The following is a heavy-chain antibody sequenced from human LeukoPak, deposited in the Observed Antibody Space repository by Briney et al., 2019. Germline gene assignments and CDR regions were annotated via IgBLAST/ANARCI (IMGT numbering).Heavy chain of an antibody. CDR3: ANLGPPGRDHYLES. J-gene: IGHJ4*02. V-gene: IGHV3-7*01. D-gene: IGHD5-24*01. CDR2: INQVGSSK. CDR1: EFTLRNYW. Sequence: GGSLRLSCAASEFTLRNYWMGWVRQAPGKGPEWVANINQVGSSKYFVDSVKGRFIISRDNARNSLYLQMNSLRDEDTAVYYCANLGPPGRDHYLESWGQGTLVTVSS.